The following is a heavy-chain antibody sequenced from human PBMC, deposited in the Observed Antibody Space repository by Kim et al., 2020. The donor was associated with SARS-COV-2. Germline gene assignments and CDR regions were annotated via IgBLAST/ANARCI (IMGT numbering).Heavy chain of an antibody. CDR1: GGSISSSSYY. J-gene: IGHJ4*02. D-gene: IGHD3-22*01. V-gene: IGHV4-39*01. CDR2: IYYSGST. CDR3: ASGQDYYDSSGLVDY. Sequence: SETLSLTCTVSGGSISSSSYYWGWIRQPPGKGLEWIGSIYYSGSTYYNPSLKSRVTISVDTSKNQFSLKLSSVTAADTAVYYCASGQDYYDSSGLVDYWGQGTLVTVSS.